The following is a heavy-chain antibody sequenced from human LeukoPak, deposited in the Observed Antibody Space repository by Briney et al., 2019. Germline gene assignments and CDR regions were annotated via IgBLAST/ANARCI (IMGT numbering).Heavy chain of an antibody. Sequence: GGSLRLSCAASGFTFSDYYMSWIRQAPGKGLEWVSYISSSSSYTNYADSVKGRFTISRDNAKNSPYLQMNSLRAEDTAVYYCARGAYTAMALRYDYWGQGTLVTVSS. CDR3: ARGAYTAMALRYDY. D-gene: IGHD5-18*01. V-gene: IGHV3-11*06. J-gene: IGHJ4*02. CDR1: GFTFSDYY. CDR2: ISSSSSYT.